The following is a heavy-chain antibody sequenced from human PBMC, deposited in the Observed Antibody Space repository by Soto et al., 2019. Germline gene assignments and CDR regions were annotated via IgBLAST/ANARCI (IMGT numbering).Heavy chain of an antibody. CDR2: INAGNGNT. CDR3: ARVAYYYDSSGYYLSD. Sequence: GASVKVSCKASGYTFTSYAMHWVRQAPGQRLEWMGWINAGNGNTKYSQKFQGRVTITRDTSASTAYMELSSLRSEDTAVYYCARVAYYYDSSGYYLSDWGQGTLVTVSS. J-gene: IGHJ4*02. D-gene: IGHD3-22*01. V-gene: IGHV1-3*01. CDR1: GYTFTSYA.